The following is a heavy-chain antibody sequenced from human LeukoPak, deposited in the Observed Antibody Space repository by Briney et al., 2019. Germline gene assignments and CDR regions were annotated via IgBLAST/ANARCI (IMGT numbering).Heavy chain of an antibody. CDR2: IIPIFGTA. CDR1: GGTFSSYA. J-gene: IGHJ5*02. CDR3: ARDLGIAARRRNGWFDP. D-gene: IGHD6-6*01. Sequence: GASVKVSCKASGGTFSSYAISWVRQAPGQVLEWMGGIIPIFGTANYAQKFQGRVTITADESTSTAYMELSSLRSEDTAVYYCARDLGIAARRRNGWFDPWGQGTLVTVSS. V-gene: IGHV1-69*01.